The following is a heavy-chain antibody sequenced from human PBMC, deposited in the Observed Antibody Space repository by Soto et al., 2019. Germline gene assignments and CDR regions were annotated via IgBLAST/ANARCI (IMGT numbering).Heavy chain of an antibody. CDR2: INAGNGNT. D-gene: IGHD6-13*01. CDR1: GYPFTSYA. CDR3: ARSGYSSSWYNYYYGMDV. Sequence: GSVKVSFKASGYPFTSYAMHLVRQAPGQRLEWMGWINAGNGNTKYSQKFQGRVTITRDTSASTAYMELSSLRSEDTAVYYCARSGYSSSWYNYYYGMDVWGQGTTVTVSS. J-gene: IGHJ6*02. V-gene: IGHV1-3*01.